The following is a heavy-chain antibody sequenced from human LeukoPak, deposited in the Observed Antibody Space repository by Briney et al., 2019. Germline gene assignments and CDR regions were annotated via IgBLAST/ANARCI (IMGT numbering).Heavy chain of an antibody. CDR2: ISGSGYST. Sequence: GGSLRLSCAASGFTFSNYAMSWVRQAPGKGLEWVSGISGSGYSTYYADSVKGRFTISRDNSKNTLYLQMNSLRAEDTAVYYCAKGSPSYYYYMDVWGKGTTVTISS. V-gene: IGHV3-23*01. CDR3: AKGSPSYYYYMDV. J-gene: IGHJ6*03. D-gene: IGHD1-26*01. CDR1: GFTFSNYA.